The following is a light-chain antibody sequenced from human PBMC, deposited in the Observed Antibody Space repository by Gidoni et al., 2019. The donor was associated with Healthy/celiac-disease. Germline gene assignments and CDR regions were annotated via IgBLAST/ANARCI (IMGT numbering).Light chain of an antibody. CDR3: QQYGSSPRFT. Sequence: EIVLTQSPGTLSLSPGERATLSCRASQSVSSSYLAGYQQKPGQAPRLLIYGASSRATGIPDRCSGSGSGTDFTLTISRLEPEDFAVYYCQQYGSSPRFTFGPGTKVEIK. V-gene: IGKV3-20*01. CDR2: GAS. CDR1: QSVSSSY. J-gene: IGKJ3*01.